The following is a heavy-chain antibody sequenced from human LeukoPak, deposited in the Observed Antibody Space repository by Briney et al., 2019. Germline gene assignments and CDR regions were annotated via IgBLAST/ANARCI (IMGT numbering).Heavy chain of an antibody. CDR1: GGTFSSYA. V-gene: IGHV1-69*13. Sequence: SVKVSCKASGGTFSSYAISWVRQAPGQGLEWMGGIIPIFGTANYAQKFQGRVTITADESTSTAYMELSSLRSEDTAVYYCARGLPRWLQFLPWFDPWGQGTLVTVSS. J-gene: IGHJ5*02. CDR2: IIPIFGTA. D-gene: IGHD5-24*01. CDR3: ARGLPRWLQFLPWFDP.